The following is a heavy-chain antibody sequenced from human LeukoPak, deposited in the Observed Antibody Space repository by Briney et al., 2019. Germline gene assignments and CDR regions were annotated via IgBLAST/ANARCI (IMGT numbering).Heavy chain of an antibody. D-gene: IGHD2-15*01. CDR2: IIGSGGTT. CDR3: AEASCTGGNCPKDLEY. V-gene: IGHV3-23*01. CDR1: GFTFSSYT. J-gene: IGHJ4*02. Sequence: GGALRLSCAASGFTFSSYTMSWVRQAPGKGLEWVSAIIGSGGTTFYADSVKGRFTISRDNANNTVYLRVDSLRAEDTALYYCAEASCTGGNCPKDLEYWGQGTLVTVSS.